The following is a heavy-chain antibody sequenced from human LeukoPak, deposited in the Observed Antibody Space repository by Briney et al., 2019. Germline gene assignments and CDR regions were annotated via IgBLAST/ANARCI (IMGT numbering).Heavy chain of an antibody. CDR2: ISYDGSNK. D-gene: IGHD6-13*01. CDR1: GFTFSSYG. J-gene: IGHJ4*02. Sequence: GGSLRLSCAASGFTFSSYGMHWVRQAPGKGLEWVAVISYDGSNKYYADSVKGRFSISRDNSKNTLYLQMNSLRAEDTAVYYCAKDRSSSWYTKYYFDYWGQGTLVTVSS. V-gene: IGHV3-30*18. CDR3: AKDRSSSWYTKYYFDY.